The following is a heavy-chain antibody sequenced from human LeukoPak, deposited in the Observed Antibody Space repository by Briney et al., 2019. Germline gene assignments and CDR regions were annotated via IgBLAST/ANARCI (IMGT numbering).Heavy chain of an antibody. CDR3: ARVDEDGFDY. Sequence: EASVKDSCKASGYTFTGYFIHWVRQAPGQGLEWMGWINPNSGGTNYAQKFQGRVTMTRDTSITTAYMELSSLTSDDTAVYYCARVDEDGFDYWGQGTLVTVSS. CDR2: INPNSGGT. CDR1: GYTFTGYF. J-gene: IGHJ4*02. V-gene: IGHV1-2*02.